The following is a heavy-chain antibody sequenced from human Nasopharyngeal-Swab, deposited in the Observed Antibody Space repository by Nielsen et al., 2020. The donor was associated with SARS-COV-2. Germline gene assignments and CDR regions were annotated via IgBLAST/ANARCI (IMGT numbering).Heavy chain of an antibody. J-gene: IGHJ4*02. Sequence: ASVKVSCRASGYTFTSYDINWVRQATGQGLEWMGWMNPDSGNTGYAQKFQGRVTMTRNTSISTAYMELSSLRSEDTAVYYCARGRGGWFGELFDYWGQGTLVTVSS. CDR3: ARGRGGWFGELFDY. D-gene: IGHD3-10*01. CDR1: GYTFTSYD. V-gene: IGHV1-8*01. CDR2: MNPDSGNT.